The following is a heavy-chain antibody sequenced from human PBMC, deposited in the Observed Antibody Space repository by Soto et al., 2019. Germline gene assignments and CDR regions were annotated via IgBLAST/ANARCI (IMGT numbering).Heavy chain of an antibody. D-gene: IGHD3-3*01. Sequence: GGSLRLSCAAAGFTCDDYAMHWVRQAPGKGLEWVSGISWNSGSIGYADSVKGRFTISRDNAKNSLYLQMNSLRAEDTALYYCAKDISYDFWSGHYYMDVWGKGTTVTVSS. J-gene: IGHJ6*03. CDR3: AKDISYDFWSGHYYMDV. V-gene: IGHV3-9*01. CDR1: GFTCDDYA. CDR2: ISWNSGSI.